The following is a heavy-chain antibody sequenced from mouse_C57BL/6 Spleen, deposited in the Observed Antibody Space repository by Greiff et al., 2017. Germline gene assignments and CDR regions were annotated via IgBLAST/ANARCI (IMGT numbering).Heavy chain of an antibody. D-gene: IGHD1-1*01. J-gene: IGHJ1*03. CDR1: GYTFTDYN. V-gene: IGHV1-22*01. CDR3: ARWGYYGSSLGYFDV. CDR2: INPNNGGT. Sequence: EVKLVESGPELVKPGASVKMSCKASGYTFTDYNMHWVKQSHGKSLEWIGYINPNNGGTSYNQKFKGKATLTVNKSSSTAYMELRSLTSEDSAVYYCARWGYYGSSLGYFDVWGTGTTVTVSS.